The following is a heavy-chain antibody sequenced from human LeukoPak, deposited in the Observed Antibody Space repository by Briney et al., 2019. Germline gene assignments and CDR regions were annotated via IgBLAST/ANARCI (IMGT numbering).Heavy chain of an antibody. CDR2: ISGSGGST. CDR3: ANPVTSGWYSADY. Sequence: GGSLRLSCAASGFTFSSYWMSWVRQAPGKGLEWVSAISGSGGSTYYADSVKGRFTISRDNSKNTLYLQMNSLRAEDTAVYYCANPVTSGWYSADYWGQGTLVTVSS. D-gene: IGHD6-19*01. CDR1: GFTFSSYW. V-gene: IGHV3-23*01. J-gene: IGHJ4*02.